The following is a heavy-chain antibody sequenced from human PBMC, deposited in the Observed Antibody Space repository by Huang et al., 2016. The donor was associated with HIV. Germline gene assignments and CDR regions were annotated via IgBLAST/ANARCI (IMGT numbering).Heavy chain of an antibody. CDR2: INPKSGGT. D-gene: IGHD2-15*01. J-gene: IGHJ6*02. V-gene: IGHV1-2*02. Sequence: QVQLVQSGAEVKKPGASVKVSCKASGYTFTGYYMHWVRQAPGQGLDWMGWINPKSGGTNYAQKFQGRVTMTRDTSISTAYMELSRLRSDDTAVYYCAREVVSATGYYYYGMDVWGQGTTVTVSS. CDR3: AREVVSATGYYYYGMDV. CDR1: GYTFTGYY.